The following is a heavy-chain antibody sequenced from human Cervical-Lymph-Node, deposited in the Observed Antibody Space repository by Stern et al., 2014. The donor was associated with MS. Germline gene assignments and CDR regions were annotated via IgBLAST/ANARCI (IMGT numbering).Heavy chain of an antibody. CDR1: GGTFSSYA. V-gene: IGHV1-69*01. CDR2: RIPIFGTA. CDR3: ARGELKEGLVRGMDV. J-gene: IGHJ6*02. Sequence: VQLEESGAEVKKPGSSVKVSCKASGGTFSSYAISWVRQAPGQGLERMGGRIPIFGTANYAQKFQGRVTITADESTSTAYMELSSLRSEDTAVYYCARGELKEGLVRGMDVWGQGTTVTVSS. D-gene: IGHD1-26*01.